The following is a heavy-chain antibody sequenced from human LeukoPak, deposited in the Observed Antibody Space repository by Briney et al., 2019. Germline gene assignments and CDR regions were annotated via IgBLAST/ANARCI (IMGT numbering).Heavy chain of an antibody. CDR1: GYTLTELS. D-gene: IGHD3-9*01. V-gene: IGHV1-24*01. CDR2: FDPEDGET. CDR3: ATAGYDILTGYYRSAFDI. Sequence: ASVKVSCKVSGYTLTELSMRWVRQAPGKGLEWMGGFDPEDGETIYAQKFQGRVTMTEDTSTDTAYMELSSLRSEDTAVYYCATAGYDILTGYYRSAFDIWGQGTMVTVSS. J-gene: IGHJ3*02.